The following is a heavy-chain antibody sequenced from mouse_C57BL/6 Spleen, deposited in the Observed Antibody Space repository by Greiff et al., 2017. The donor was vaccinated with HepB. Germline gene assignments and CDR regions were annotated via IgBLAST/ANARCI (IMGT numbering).Heavy chain of an antibody. V-gene: IGHV1-15*01. J-gene: IGHJ1*03. D-gene: IGHD1-1*01. CDR1: GYTFTDYE. CDR2: IDPETGGT. CDR3: TGRYGSSFYWYYGV. Sequence: QVQLQQSGAELVRPGASVTLSCKASGYTFTDYEMHWVKQTPVHGLEWIGAIDPETGGTAYNQKFKGKAILTADKSSSTAYMELRSLTSQDSAVYYCTGRYGSSFYWYYGVWGTVATVSVAS.